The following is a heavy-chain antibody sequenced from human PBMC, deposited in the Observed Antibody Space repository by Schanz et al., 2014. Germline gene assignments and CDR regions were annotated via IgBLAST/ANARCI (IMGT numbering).Heavy chain of an antibody. CDR1: GNTLSAYY. V-gene: IGHV1-2*02. CDR2: IDPNSGGT. D-gene: IGHD3-3*01. J-gene: IGHJ5*02. CDR3: ARESVSRTRLFDP. Sequence: QVQLVQSGADVKKPGASVKVSCKASGNTLSAYYIHWIRQAPGQGLEWMGWIDPNSGGTNYAQKFQGRVTMTSDTSINTVYMELSTLTSDDTAVYYCARESVSRTRLFDPWGQGTLVTVSS.